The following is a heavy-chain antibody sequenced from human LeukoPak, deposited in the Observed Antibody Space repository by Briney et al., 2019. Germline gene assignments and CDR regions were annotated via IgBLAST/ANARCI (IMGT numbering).Heavy chain of an antibody. J-gene: IGHJ4*02. D-gene: IGHD5-18*01. CDR1: GGSISSYY. Sequence: SETLSLTCTVSGGSISSYYWSWIRQPPGKGLEWIGYIYYSGSTNYNPSLKSRVTISVDTSKNQFSLKLSPVTAADTAVYYCARLHDGYRYGADYWGQGTLVSAS. CDR2: IYYSGST. V-gene: IGHV4-59*08. CDR3: ARLHDGYRYGADY.